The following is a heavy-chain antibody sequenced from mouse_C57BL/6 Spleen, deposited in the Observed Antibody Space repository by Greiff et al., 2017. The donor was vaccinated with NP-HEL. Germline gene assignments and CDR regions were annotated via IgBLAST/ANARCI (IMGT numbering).Heavy chain of an antibody. J-gene: IGHJ1*03. D-gene: IGHD1-1*01. CDR1: GFSFNTYA. Sequence: EVQLVESGGGLVQPKGSLKLSCAASGFSFNTYAMNWVRQAPGKGLEWVARIRSKSNNYATYYADSVKDRFTISRDDSESMLYLQMNNLKTEDTAMYYCVRQRGSSWYFDVWGTGTTVTVSS. CDR2: IRSKSNNYAT. V-gene: IGHV10-1*01. CDR3: VRQRGSSWYFDV.